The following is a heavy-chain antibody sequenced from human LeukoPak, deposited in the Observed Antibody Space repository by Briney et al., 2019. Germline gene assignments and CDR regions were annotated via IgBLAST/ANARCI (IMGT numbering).Heavy chain of an antibody. CDR1: GGSISSGNYY. CDR3: ARDAIGFGEWYNWFDP. V-gene: IGHV4-61*02. J-gene: IGHJ5*02. Sequence: SQTLTLTCTVSGGSISSGNYYWSWIRQPAGKGLEWIGRIYSSGRTNYNPSLKSRVTISVDTSKNQFSLKLTSVTAADTAVYYCARDAIGFGEWYNWFDPWGQGTLVTVSS. CDR2: IYSSGRT. D-gene: IGHD3-10*01.